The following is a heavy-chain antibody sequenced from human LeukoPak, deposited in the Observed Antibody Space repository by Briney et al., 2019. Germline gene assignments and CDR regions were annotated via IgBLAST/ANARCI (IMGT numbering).Heavy chain of an antibody. Sequence: GGSLRLSCVASGFTFSNYGIHWVRQAPGKGLEYVSGSSTNGGSTYYGSSVKGRFTISRDDSKNTLYLQMGSLRVEDMAVYYCAKAATLTRGVGYFDYWGQGTLVTVSS. D-gene: IGHD3-10*01. CDR1: GFTFSNYG. CDR2: SSTNGGST. V-gene: IGHV3-64*01. CDR3: AKAATLTRGVGYFDY. J-gene: IGHJ4*02.